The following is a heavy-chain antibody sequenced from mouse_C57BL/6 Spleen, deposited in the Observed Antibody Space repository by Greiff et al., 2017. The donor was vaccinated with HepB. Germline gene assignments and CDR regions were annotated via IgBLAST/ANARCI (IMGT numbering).Heavy chain of an antibody. Sequence: EVKLMESGPGMVKPSQSLSLTCTVTGYSITSGYDWHWIRHFPGNKLEWMGYISYSGSTNYNPSLKSRISITHDTSKNHFFLKLNSVTTEDTATYYCARDGGYYGPPDWYFDVWGTGTTVTVSS. CDR1: GYSITSGYD. J-gene: IGHJ1*03. D-gene: IGHD1-2*01. CDR2: ISYSGST. CDR3: ARDGGYYGPPDWYFDV. V-gene: IGHV3-1*01.